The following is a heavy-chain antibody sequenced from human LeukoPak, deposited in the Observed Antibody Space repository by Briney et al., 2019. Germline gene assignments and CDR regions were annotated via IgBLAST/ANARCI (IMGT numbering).Heavy chain of an antibody. D-gene: IGHD3-10*01. V-gene: IGHV4-34*01. CDR3: ARLYGSGSYYRH. CDR1: GGSFSGYY. CDR2: INHSGST. Sequence: SETLSLTCAVYGGSFSGYYWSWIRQPPGKGLEWIGEINHSGSTNYNPSLKSRVIISVDTSKNQFSLKLSSVTGADTAVYYCARLYGSGSYYRHWGQGILVTVSS. J-gene: IGHJ4*02.